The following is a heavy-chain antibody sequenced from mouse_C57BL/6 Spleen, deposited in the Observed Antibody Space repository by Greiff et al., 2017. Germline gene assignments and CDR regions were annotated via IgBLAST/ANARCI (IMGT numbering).Heavy chain of an antibody. Sequence: VKLQQPGAELVKPGASVKLSCKASGYTFTSYWMQWVKQRPGQGLEWIGEIDPSDSYTNYNQKFKGKATLTVDTSSSTAYMQLSSLTSEDSAVYYCARPSYGSSPYWYFDVWGTGTTVTVSS. D-gene: IGHD1-1*01. CDR3: ARPSYGSSPYWYFDV. CDR2: IDPSDSYT. CDR1: GYTFTSYW. V-gene: IGHV1-50*01. J-gene: IGHJ1*03.